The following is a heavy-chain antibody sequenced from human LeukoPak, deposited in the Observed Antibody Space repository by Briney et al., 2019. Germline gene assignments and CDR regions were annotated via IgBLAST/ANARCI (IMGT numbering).Heavy chain of an antibody. J-gene: IGHJ4*02. D-gene: IGHD5-18*01. V-gene: IGHV1-2*06. CDR2: INPNSGGT. CDR3: ARVDTAMANFDY. Sequence: ASVKVSCKASGYTFTGYYMHWVRQAPGQGLEWMGRINPNSGGTNYAQKFQGRVTMIRDTSISTAYMELSRLRSDDTAVYYCARVDTAMANFDYWGQGTLVTVSS. CDR1: GYTFTGYY.